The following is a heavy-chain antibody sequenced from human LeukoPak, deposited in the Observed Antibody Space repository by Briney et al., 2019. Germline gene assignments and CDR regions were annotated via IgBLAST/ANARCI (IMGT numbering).Heavy chain of an antibody. Sequence: PGGSLRLSCVGSGLSFENYVLSWVRQAPGKGLVWVAAISGSGKTIYYADSVKGRFTVSRDDSRSTLYLQMNSLRAEDTANYYCATESLEGFRYLPLWGQGTLVSVSS. CDR3: ATESLEGFRYLPL. CDR1: GLSFENYV. D-gene: IGHD3-3*01. CDR2: ISGSGKTI. V-gene: IGHV3-23*01. J-gene: IGHJ1*01.